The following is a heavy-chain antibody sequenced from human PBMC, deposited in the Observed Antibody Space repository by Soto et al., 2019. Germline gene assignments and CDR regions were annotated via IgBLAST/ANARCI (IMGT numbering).Heavy chain of an antibody. CDR3: ARDRDSSSPYYYYYGMDV. Sequence: GGSLRLSCAASGFTFSSYSMNWVRQAPGKGLEWVSYISSSSSTIYYADSVKGRFTISRDNAKNSLYLQMNGLRDEDTAVYYCARDRDSSSPYYYYYGMDVWGQGTTVTVSS. CDR1: GFTFSSYS. D-gene: IGHD6-6*01. J-gene: IGHJ6*02. V-gene: IGHV3-48*02. CDR2: ISSSSSTI.